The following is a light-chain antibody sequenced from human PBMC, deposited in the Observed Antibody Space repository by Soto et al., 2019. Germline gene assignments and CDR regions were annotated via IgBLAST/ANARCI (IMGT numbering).Light chain of an antibody. CDR1: ESVTNK. J-gene: IGKJ2*01. CDR2: GAS. Sequence: EIVMTQSPATLPVSPGEGATLSCRASESVTNKLAWYQQKPGQAPRLLIYGASTRATDIPARFSGSGSGTEFTLIISSLQSEDFAVYYCQQYSSWPPRYTFGQGTKLEIK. CDR3: QQYSSWPPRYT. V-gene: IGKV3-15*01.